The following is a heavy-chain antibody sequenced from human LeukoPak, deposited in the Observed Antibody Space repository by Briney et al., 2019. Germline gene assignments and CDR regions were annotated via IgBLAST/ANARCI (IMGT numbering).Heavy chain of an antibody. D-gene: IGHD3/OR15-3a*01. CDR1: GGTFSSYA. CDR3: ARFERWTGTVYLDY. Sequence: GASVKVSCKASGGTFSSYAISWVRQAPGQGLEWIGWISAYNGNTNYAQKLQGRVTMTTDTSTSTAYMGLRSLRSDDTAVYYCARFERWTGTVYLDYWGQGTLVTVSS. CDR2: ISAYNGNT. V-gene: IGHV1-18*01. J-gene: IGHJ4*02.